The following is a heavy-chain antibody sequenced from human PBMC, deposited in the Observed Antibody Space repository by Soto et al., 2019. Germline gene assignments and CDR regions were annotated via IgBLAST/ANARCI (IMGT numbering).Heavy chain of an antibody. Sequence: QVQLVQSGAEVKKPGSSVKVSCKASGGTFSSYAISWVRQAPGQGLEWMGGIIPIFGTANYAQKFQGRVTITADESTSTAYMELSSRRSEDTAVYYCARGGTSRAEERRVQEDYYYYGMDVWGQGTTVTVSS. CDR2: IIPIFGTA. CDR1: GGTFSSYA. J-gene: IGHJ6*02. V-gene: IGHV1-69*01. CDR3: ARGGTSRAEERRVQEDYYYYGMDV. D-gene: IGHD6-6*01.